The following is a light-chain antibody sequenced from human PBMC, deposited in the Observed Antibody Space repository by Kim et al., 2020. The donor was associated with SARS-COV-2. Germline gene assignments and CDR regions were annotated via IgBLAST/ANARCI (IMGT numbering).Light chain of an antibody. CDR3: YSAADNKGV. V-gene: IGLV3-27*01. CDR2: NHN. CDR1: LLAKKS. Sequence: SVSPVQTARITCSGALLAKKSARWFQQKPGQAPVVLIYNHNERPSGIPERFSGSRSGTTATLTISGAQVEDEADYYCYSAADNKGVFGGGTQLTVL. J-gene: IGLJ3*02.